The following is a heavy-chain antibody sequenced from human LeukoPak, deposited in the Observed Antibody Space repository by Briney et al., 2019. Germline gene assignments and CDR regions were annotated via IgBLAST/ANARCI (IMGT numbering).Heavy chain of an antibody. CDR3: ARRVLRYFVVDY. Sequence: GGSLRLSCAASGFTFSNYSMSWVRQAPGTGLEWVSVIYSGGSTYYADSVKGRFTISRDNAKNSLYLQMNSLRAEDTAVYYCARRVLRYFVVDYWGQGTLVTVSS. CDR2: IYSGGST. J-gene: IGHJ4*02. D-gene: IGHD3-9*01. CDR1: GFTFSNYS. V-gene: IGHV3-53*01.